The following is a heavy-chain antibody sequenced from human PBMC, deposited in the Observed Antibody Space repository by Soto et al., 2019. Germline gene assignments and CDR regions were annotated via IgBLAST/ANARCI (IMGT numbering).Heavy chain of an antibody. Sequence: PGGSLRLSCAASGFTLNTNAMSWVRQAPGKGLEWISTISSSGGSTYYADSVKGRFTISVDNSKKTLFLQMNSLRVDATAVYYCEKDPFWPESTSGDFDIWGPGTMATVSS. CDR2: ISSSGGST. CDR3: EKDPFWPESTSGDFDI. J-gene: IGHJ3*02. D-gene: IGHD4-17*01. CDR1: GFTLNTNA. V-gene: IGHV3-23*01.